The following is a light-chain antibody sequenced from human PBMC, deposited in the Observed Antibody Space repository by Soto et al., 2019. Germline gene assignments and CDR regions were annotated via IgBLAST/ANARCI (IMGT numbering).Light chain of an antibody. V-gene: IGLV4-69*01. J-gene: IGLJ2*01. CDR1: SGPSSYA. Sequence: QSVLIQSPSASASLGASVKLTCTLSSGPSSYAIAWHQQQPEKGPRYLMKLNSDGSHSKGDGIPDRFSGSSSGAERYLTVSSLQSEDEADYYCQTWGTGTSVVFGGGTKLTVL. CDR2: LNSDGSH. CDR3: QTWGTGTSVV.